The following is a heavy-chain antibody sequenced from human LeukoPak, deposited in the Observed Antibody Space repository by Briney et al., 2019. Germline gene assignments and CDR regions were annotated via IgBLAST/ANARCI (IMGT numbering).Heavy chain of an antibody. CDR3: AKSLSSWSYYYYGMDV. CDR2: ISASGGST. J-gene: IGHJ6*02. D-gene: IGHD6-13*01. Sequence: PGGSLRLSCAASGFTFSSSAMSWVRQVPGKGLEWVSGISASGGSTSYADSVRGRFTISRDNSKNTLYVQMNSLRDEDTAVYYCAKSLSSWSYYYYGMDVWGQGTTVTVSS. V-gene: IGHV3-23*01. CDR1: GFTFSSSA.